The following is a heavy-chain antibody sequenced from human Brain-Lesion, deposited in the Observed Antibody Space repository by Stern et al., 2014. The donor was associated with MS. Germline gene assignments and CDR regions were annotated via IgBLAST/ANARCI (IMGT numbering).Heavy chain of an antibody. CDR2: INPNTGGP. Sequence: QLVQSGAEVKKPGASVKVSCKTSGYIFTGYYIHWVRQAPGQGLEWMAWINPNTGGPKYAQKFQGRVAMSRDTSISTAYVELSSLTSDDTAVYYCARDQRGITIFGVVTDYYYLGMDVWGQGTTVTVSS. J-gene: IGHJ6*02. CDR1: GYIFTGYY. D-gene: IGHD3-3*01. V-gene: IGHV1-2*02. CDR3: ARDQRGITIFGVVTDYYYLGMDV.